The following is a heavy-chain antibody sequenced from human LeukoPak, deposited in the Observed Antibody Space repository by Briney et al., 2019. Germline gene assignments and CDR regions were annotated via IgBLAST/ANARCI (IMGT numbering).Heavy chain of an antibody. Sequence: GGSLRLSCAASGFTVSSNYMSWVRQAPGKGLEWVSVIYSGGSTYYADSVKGRFTISRDSSKNTLYLQMNSLRAEDTAVYYCATTPRHYYGSGSQIDYWGQGTLVTVSS. D-gene: IGHD3-10*01. J-gene: IGHJ4*02. CDR1: GFTVSSNY. CDR2: IYSGGST. CDR3: ATTPRHYYGSGSQIDY. V-gene: IGHV3-66*01.